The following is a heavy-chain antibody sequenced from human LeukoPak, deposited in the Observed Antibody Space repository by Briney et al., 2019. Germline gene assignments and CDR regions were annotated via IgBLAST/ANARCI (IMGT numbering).Heavy chain of an antibody. Sequence: SETLSLTCTVSGGSIINYYWSWIRQTPGKGLEWIGYIYYSGSTNYNPSLQSRVTISVDTSKNQFSLKLSSVTAADTAVYYCARGRYGDSAFDIWGQGTMVTVSS. D-gene: IGHD4-17*01. CDR3: ARGRYGDSAFDI. CDR2: IYYSGST. CDR1: GGSIINYY. J-gene: IGHJ3*02. V-gene: IGHV4-59*08.